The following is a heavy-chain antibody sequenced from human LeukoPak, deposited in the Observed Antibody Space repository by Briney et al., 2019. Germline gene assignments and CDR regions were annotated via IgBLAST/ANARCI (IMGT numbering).Heavy chain of an antibody. CDR2: IYYSGST. J-gene: IGHJ3*02. V-gene: IGHV4-59*01. Sequence: SETLSLTCTVSGGSISSYYWSWIRQPPGKGLEWIGYIYYSGSTNYNPSLKSRVTISVDTSKNQFSLKLNSVTAADTAVYYCARDQSITFGGAGDVFDIWGQGTMVTVSS. D-gene: IGHD3-16*01. CDR1: GGSISSYY. CDR3: ARDQSITFGGAGDVFDI.